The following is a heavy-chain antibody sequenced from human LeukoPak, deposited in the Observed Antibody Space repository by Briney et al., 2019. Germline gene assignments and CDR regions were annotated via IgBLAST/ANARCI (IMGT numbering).Heavy chain of an antibody. Sequence: ASVKVSCKASGYTFTIYDINWVRQAPGQGLEWVGWMNPNNGGTVYPQRFQGRLTMTRDTSTGTSYMELNSLRSEDTGVYYCARGAIFGVTPRGYGMDVWGQGTTVTVSS. V-gene: IGHV1-8*01. D-gene: IGHD3-3*01. CDR3: ARGAIFGVTPRGYGMDV. J-gene: IGHJ6*02. CDR1: GYTFTIYD. CDR2: MNPNNGGT.